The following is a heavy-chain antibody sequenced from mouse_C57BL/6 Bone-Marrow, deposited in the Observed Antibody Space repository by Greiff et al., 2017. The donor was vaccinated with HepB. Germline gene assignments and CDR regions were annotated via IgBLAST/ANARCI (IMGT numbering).Heavy chain of an antibody. D-gene: IGHD2-3*01. CDR3: ARRDGYYGAMDY. CDR1: GIAFSSYW. V-gene: IGHV4-1*01. J-gene: IGHJ4*01. Sequence: EVQLVESGGGLVQPGGSLKLSCAASGIAFSSYWMSWVRRAPGKGLEWIGEINPDSSTINYAPSLKDKFIISRDNAKNTRYLQMSKMRSEDTALYYCARRDGYYGAMDYWGQGTSVTVSS. CDR2: INPDSSTI.